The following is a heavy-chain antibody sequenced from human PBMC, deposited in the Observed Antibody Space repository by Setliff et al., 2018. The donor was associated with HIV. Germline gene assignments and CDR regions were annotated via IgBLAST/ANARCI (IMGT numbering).Heavy chain of an antibody. D-gene: IGHD1-1*01. CDR3: ARGRDAYKSGNT. Sequence: SETLSLTCAVYGGSFNDYYWTWIRQPPGRGLEWIGEIDHSGSTKYHASLKSRVTISIDTSKNQISLKLSSVTAADTAVYYCARGRDAYKSGNTWGQGTLVTVSS. V-gene: IGHV4-34*01. CDR2: IDHSGST. J-gene: IGHJ5*02. CDR1: GGSFNDYY.